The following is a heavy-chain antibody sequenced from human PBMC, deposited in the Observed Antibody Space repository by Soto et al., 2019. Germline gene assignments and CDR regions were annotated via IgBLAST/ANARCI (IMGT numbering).Heavy chain of an antibody. CDR2: ISYDGSNK. CDR3: AKVPSKFFGVVIYFDY. J-gene: IGHJ4*02. V-gene: IGHV3-30*18. CDR1: GFTFSSYG. D-gene: IGHD3-3*01. Sequence: QVQLVESGGGVVQPGRSLRLSCAASGFTFSSYGMHWVRQAPGKGLEWVAVISYDGSNKYYADSVKGRFTISRDNSKNTLYLQMNRLRAEDTAVYYCAKVPSKFFGVVIYFDYWGQGTLVTVSS.